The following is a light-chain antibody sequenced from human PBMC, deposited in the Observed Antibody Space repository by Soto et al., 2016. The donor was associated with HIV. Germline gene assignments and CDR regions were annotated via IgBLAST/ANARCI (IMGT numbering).Light chain of an antibody. CDR3: QVWDSSSDLYV. Sequence: SYVLTQPPSLSVAPRKTARITCGGNNVGSKSVQWYQQKPGQAPVLVVYDDSDRPSGIPERFSGSNSGNTATLTISRVEAGDEADYYCQVWDSSSDLYVFGTGTKVTVL. CDR2: DDS. CDR1: NVGSKS. J-gene: IGLJ1*01. V-gene: IGLV3-21*03.